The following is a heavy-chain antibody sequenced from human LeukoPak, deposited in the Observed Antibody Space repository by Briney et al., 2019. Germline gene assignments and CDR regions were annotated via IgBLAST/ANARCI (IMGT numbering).Heavy chain of an antibody. V-gene: IGHV3-30*18. D-gene: IGHD7-27*01. CDR2: ISYDGSNK. Sequence: GGSLRLSCAASGFTFSSYGMHWVRQAPGKGLEWVAVISYDGSNKYYADSVKGRFTISRDNSKNTLYLQMISLRAEDTAVYYCAKESLALNWGFDYWGQGTLVTVSS. CDR3: AKESLALNWGFDY. CDR1: GFTFSSYG. J-gene: IGHJ4*02.